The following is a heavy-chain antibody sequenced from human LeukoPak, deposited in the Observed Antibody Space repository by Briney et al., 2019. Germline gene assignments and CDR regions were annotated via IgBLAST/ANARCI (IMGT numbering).Heavy chain of an antibody. V-gene: IGHV3-33*01. J-gene: IGHJ3*02. CDR1: GFTFSSYG. CDR3: TRPAGDYARGGFDI. D-gene: IGHD4-17*01. Sequence: PGRSLRLSCAASGFTFSSYGMHWVRQAPGKGLEWVAVIWDDGNSKYYADSVKGRFTISSDNSRSTLYLQMNSLRADDSAMYYCTRPAGDYARGGFDIWGQGTLVTVSS. CDR2: IWDDGNSK.